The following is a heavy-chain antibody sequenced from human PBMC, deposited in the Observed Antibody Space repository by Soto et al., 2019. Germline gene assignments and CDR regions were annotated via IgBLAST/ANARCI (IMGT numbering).Heavy chain of an antibody. V-gene: IGHV3-21*04. CDR3: ARLGGYCSGGSCPYGMDV. CDR1: GFTFSSYS. Sequence: GGSLRLSCAASGFTFSSYSMNWVRQAPGKGLERVSSISSSSSYIHYADSVKGRFTISRDNAKNSLYLQMNSLRAEDTAVYYCARLGGYCSGGSCPYGMDVWGQGTTVTVSS. J-gene: IGHJ6*02. CDR2: ISSSSSYI. D-gene: IGHD2-15*01.